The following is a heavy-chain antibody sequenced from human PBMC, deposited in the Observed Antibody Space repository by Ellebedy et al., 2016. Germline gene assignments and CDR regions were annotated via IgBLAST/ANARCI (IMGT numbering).Heavy chain of an antibody. V-gene: IGHV3-33*01. CDR2: LCQDGLYE. J-gene: IGHJ4*02. D-gene: IGHD3-16*01. Sequence: GESLKISXAASGFSFNTYCLHWVRQTPGKGLEWVAALCQDGLYENYADSVKGRFTISRDNSKNTLYFQMSYLRAEDTAVYYCARETLYTHYFDYWGQGTLVTVFS. CDR3: ARETLYTHYFDY. CDR1: GFSFNTYC.